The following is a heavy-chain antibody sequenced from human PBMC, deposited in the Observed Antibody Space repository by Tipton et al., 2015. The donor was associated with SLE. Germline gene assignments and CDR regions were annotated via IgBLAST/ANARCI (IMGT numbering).Heavy chain of an antibody. CDR2: ISGSGGST. CDR1: GGSFSGYY. CDR3: AKDRGIAARPYYFDY. V-gene: IGHV3-23*01. Sequence: LSLTCAVYGGSFSGYYWSWIRQPPGKGLEWVSAISGSGGSTYYADSVKGRFTISRDNSKNTLYLQMNSLRAEDTAVYYCAKDRGIAARPYYFDYWGQGTLVTVSS. D-gene: IGHD6-6*01. J-gene: IGHJ4*02.